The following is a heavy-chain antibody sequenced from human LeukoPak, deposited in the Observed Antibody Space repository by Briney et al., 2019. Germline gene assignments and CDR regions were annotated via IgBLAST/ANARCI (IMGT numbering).Heavy chain of an antibody. Sequence: SETLSLTCAVYGGSFSGYYWSWIRQPPGKGLEWIGEINHSGSTNYNPSLKSRVTISVDTSKNQFSLKPSSVTAADTAVYYCARGRSYYDFWSGYFTIRPYFDYWGQGTLVTVSS. D-gene: IGHD3-3*01. CDR2: INHSGST. V-gene: IGHV4-34*01. CDR3: ARGRSYYDFWSGYFTIRPYFDY. CDR1: GGSFSGYY. J-gene: IGHJ4*02.